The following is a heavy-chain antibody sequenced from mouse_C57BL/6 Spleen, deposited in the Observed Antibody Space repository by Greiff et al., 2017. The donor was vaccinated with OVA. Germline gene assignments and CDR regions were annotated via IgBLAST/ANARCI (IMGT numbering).Heavy chain of an antibody. CDR2: ISSGSSTI. V-gene: IGHV5-17*01. D-gene: IGHD2-4*01. CDR1: GFTFSDYG. J-gene: IGHJ3*01. Sequence: EVHLVESGGGLVKPGGSLKLSCAASGFTFSDYGMHWVRQAPEKGLEWVAYISSGSSTIYYADTVKGRFTISRDNAKNTLFLQLTSLRSEDTAMYYCAKPYDYDGGGFAYWGQGTLVTVSA. CDR3: AKPYDYDGGGFAY.